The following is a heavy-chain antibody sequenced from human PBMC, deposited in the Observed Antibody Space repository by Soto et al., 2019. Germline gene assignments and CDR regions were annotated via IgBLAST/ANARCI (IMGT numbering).Heavy chain of an antibody. V-gene: IGHV4-59*01. CDR2: LYYSGST. J-gene: IGHJ4*02. CDR3: ARGSGNNYYLGRFDY. Sequence: SETLSLTCDVSGGSFSTYYWSWIRQSPGKGLEWIGHLYYSGSTNLNPSLKSRFSISVDTSKSQLSLRLNSVTAADSAVYYCARGSGNNYYLGRFDYWGQGALVTVS. D-gene: IGHD3-22*01. CDR1: GGSFSTYY.